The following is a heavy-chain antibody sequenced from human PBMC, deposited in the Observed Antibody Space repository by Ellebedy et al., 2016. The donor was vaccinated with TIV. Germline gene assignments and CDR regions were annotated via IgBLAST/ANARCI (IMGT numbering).Heavy chain of an antibody. CDR3: ARDGSGSYYLET. Sequence: AASVKVSCKASGGTFSSYAISWVRQAPGQGLEWMGGIIPIFGTANYAQKFQGRVTITADESTSTAYMELSSLRSEDTAVYYCARDGSGSYYLETWGRGTLVTVSS. CDR1: GGTFSSYA. V-gene: IGHV1-69*13. J-gene: IGHJ5*02. D-gene: IGHD3-10*01. CDR2: IIPIFGTA.